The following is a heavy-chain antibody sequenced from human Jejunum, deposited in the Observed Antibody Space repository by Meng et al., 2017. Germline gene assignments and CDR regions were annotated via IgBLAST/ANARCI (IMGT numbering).Heavy chain of an antibody. J-gene: IGHJ4*02. V-gene: IGHV3-23*04. CDR1: GFTFSTNY. CDR2: IGRGTDT. CDR3: AKHLSGSYTFDY. Sequence: VELVGSGGGLVRPGGSLRLSCAASGFTFSTNYMSWVRRAPGRGLEWVSAIGRGTDTYYADSVKGRFTISRDKPMNTLYLEMNSLRAEDTAVYYCAKHLSGSYTFDYWGQGTLVTVSS. D-gene: IGHD1-26*01.